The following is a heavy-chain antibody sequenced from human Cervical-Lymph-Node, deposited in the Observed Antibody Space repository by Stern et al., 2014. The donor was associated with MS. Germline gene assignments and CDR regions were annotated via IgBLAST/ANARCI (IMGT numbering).Heavy chain of an antibody. D-gene: IGHD3-16*02. CDR1: EFSFSTYT. V-gene: IGHV3-21*01. J-gene: IGHJ6*02. CDR2: ITSTGAYE. Sequence: EDQLVESGGGLVKPGGSLRLSCAASEFSFSTYTMNWVRQAPGEGLEWVSSITSTGAYEYYVDSVKGRFTISRDNAKNSVYLQMNSLRAEDTAVYYCVRDSLMDVWGQGTTVTVSS. CDR3: VRDSLMDV.